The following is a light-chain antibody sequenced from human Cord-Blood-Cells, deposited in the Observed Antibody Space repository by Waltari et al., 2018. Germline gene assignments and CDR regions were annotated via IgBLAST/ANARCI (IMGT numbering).Light chain of an antibody. CDR1: SSDVGGYNY. J-gene: IGLJ1*01. Sequence: QSALTQPRSVSGSPGQSVTISCTGTSSDVGGYNYVSWYQQHPGKAPKLMIYDVSNRASGVPYRFSGSKSGTTASLTISGLQAEDEADYYCCSYAGSYTFYVFGTGTKVTVL. CDR3: CSYAGSYTFYV. CDR2: DVS. V-gene: IGLV2-11*01.